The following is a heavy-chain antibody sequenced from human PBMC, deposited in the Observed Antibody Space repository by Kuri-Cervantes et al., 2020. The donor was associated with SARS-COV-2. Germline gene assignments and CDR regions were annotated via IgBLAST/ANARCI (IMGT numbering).Heavy chain of an antibody. CDR1: GFMFSRYW. V-gene: IGHV3-48*03. Sequence: GESLKISCAASGFMFSRYWMSWVRQAPGKGLEWVSYISSSGSTIYYADSVKGRFTISRDNAKNSLYLQMNSLRAEDTAVYYCAPPVGGNSVPSTWGQGTLVTVSS. CDR3: APPVGGNSVPST. D-gene: IGHD4-23*01. J-gene: IGHJ5*02. CDR2: ISSSGSTI.